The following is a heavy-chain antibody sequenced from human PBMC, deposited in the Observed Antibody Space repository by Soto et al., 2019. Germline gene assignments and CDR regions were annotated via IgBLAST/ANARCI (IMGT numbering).Heavy chain of an antibody. J-gene: IGHJ5*01. CDR3: ARESTVAGTDNWFDS. CDR2: IYTSGST. CDR1: VAFISVYY. Sequence: PSETLSLTCTVSVAFISVYYWSWIRQPAGKGLEWIGRIYTSGSTKYSPSLKSRATMSVDTSKKQFSLKLNSVTAADTAVYYCARESTVAGTDNWFDSWGQGTLVTVSS. V-gene: IGHV4-4*07. D-gene: IGHD6-13*01.